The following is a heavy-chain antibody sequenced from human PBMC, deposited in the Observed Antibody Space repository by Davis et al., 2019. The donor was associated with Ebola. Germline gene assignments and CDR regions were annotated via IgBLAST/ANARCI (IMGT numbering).Heavy chain of an antibody. V-gene: IGHV4-34*01. Sequence: GSLRLSCAVYGGSFSDYFWSWIRQPPEKGLEWIGEISHHDGNTNYNPALRSRVAISVDSSKNQFSLKLSSVTAADTAVYYCARVNVTVTTIDYYYGMDVWGQGTTVIVFS. D-gene: IGHD4-17*01. J-gene: IGHJ6*01. CDR1: GGSFSDYF. CDR2: ISHHDGNT. CDR3: ARVNVTVTTIDYYYGMDV.